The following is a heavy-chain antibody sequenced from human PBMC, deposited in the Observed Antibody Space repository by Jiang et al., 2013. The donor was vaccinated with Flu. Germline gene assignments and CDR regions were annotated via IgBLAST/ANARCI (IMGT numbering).Heavy chain of an antibody. D-gene: IGHD3-16*01. V-gene: IGHV3-15*07. Sequence: DLVEPGGSLTLSCAVSDFTFTNAWMNWVRQAPGKGLEWVGHIKSKTDGGTIDYAAPVKGRFTISRDDSKNTLYLQMNSLKTEDTAVYYCTTYLDYVWGSAWGQGTLATVSS. CDR3: TTYLDYVWGSA. J-gene: IGHJ4*02. CDR2: IKSKTDGGTI. CDR1: DFTFTNAW.